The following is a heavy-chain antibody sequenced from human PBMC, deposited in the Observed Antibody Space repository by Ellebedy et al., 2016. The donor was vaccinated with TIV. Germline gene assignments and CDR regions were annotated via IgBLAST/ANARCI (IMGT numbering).Heavy chain of an antibody. J-gene: IGHJ4*02. CDR2: ISYDGSNK. V-gene: IGHV3-30*03. D-gene: IGHD3-10*01. CDR3: TRGHREHSGSLDY. CDR1: GFTFSSYG. Sequence: LSLTCAASGFTFSSYGMHWVRQAPGKGLEWVAVISYDGSNKYYADSVKGRFTISRDNSKNTLYLQMNTLRADDTAIYFCTRGHREHSGSLDYWGQGTLVTVSS.